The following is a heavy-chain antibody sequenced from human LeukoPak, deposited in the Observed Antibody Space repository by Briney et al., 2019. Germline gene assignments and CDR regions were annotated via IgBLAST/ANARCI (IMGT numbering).Heavy chain of an antibody. V-gene: IGHV4-34*01. CDR2: INHSGST. CDR1: GGSFSGYY. Sequence: SETLSLTCAVYGGSFSGYYWSWIRQPPGKGLEWIGEINHSGSTNYNPSLKSRVTISVDTSKNQFSLKLSSVTAADTAAYYCARARTVTTQMGGIDYWGQGTLVTVSS. J-gene: IGHJ4*02. CDR3: ARARTVTTQMGGIDY. D-gene: IGHD4-17*01.